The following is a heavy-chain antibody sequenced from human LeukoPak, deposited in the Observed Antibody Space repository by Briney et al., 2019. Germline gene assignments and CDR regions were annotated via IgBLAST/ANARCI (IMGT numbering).Heavy chain of an antibody. V-gene: IGHV4-34*01. CDR2: INHSGST. Sequence: SETLSLTCAVYGGSFSGYYWSWIRQPPGKGLEWIGQINHSGSTNYNPSLKSGVTISVDTSKNQFSLKVSSVTAADTAVYYCARGLAGSGKDYWGQGTLVTVSS. CDR3: ARGLAGSGKDY. J-gene: IGHJ4*02. CDR1: GGSFSGYY. D-gene: IGHD3-10*01.